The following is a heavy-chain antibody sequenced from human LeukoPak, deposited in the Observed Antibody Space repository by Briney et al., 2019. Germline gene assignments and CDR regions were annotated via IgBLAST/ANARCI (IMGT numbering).Heavy chain of an antibody. CDR1: GFTFSSYD. D-gene: IGHD2-15*01. CDR2: ISYDGSNK. Sequence: PGRSLRLSCAASGFTFSSYDMHWVRQAPGKGLQWVAIISYDGSNKYYADSVKGRFTISRDNSRNTLYLQMHSLRAEDTAVYYCAKAAGSWLAHFDYWGQGTLVTGSS. J-gene: IGHJ4*02. CDR3: AKAAGSWLAHFDY. V-gene: IGHV3-30*18.